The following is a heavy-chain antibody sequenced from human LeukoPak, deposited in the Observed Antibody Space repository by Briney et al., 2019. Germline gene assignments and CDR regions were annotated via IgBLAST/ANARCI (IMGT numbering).Heavy chain of an antibody. CDR2: IRYDGSNK. D-gene: IGHD2-2*01. V-gene: IGHV3-30*02. CDR3: VKDRGRQLLSLYDAFHI. Sequence: GGSLRLSCAASGFTFSNYGLHWVRQAPGKGLEWVAFIRYDGSNKYYADSVKGRFTISRDNSENTLYLQMNSLRVDDTAVYYCVKDRGRQLLSLYDAFHIWGQGTMVTASS. CDR1: GFTFSNYG. J-gene: IGHJ3*02.